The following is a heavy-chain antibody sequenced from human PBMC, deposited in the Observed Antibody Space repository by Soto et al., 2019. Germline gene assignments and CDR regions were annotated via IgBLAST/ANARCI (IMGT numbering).Heavy chain of an antibody. J-gene: IGHJ4*02. V-gene: IGHV1-69*01. CDR1: GDTFSSYA. D-gene: IGHD2-2*01. CDR3: ARRACSSTSCPLDY. CDR2: IIPIFGTA. Sequence: QVQLVQSGAEVKKPGSSVKVSCKASGDTFSSYAISWVRQAPGQGLEWMGGIIPIFGTANYAQKFQGRVTITADESTSTAYMELSSLRSEDTAVYYCARRACSSTSCPLDYWGQGTLVTVSS.